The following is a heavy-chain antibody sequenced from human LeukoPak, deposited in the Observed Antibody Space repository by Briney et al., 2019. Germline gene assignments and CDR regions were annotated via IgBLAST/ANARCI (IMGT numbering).Heavy chain of an antibody. V-gene: IGHV3-23*01. J-gene: IGHJ6*02. Sequence: PGGSLRLSCAGSGFTFSNYAMTWVRQAPGKGLEWVSGVSTNGVGTYYADSVKGRFTISRDNSKNTLYLKMNSLRAEDTAVYYCAKDQRYWAVWGQGTTVTVSS. D-gene: IGHD3-9*01. CDR1: GFTFSNYA. CDR2: VSTNGVGT. CDR3: AKDQRYWAV.